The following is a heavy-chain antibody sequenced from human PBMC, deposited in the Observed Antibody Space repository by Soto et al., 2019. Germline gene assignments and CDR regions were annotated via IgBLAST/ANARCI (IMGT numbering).Heavy chain of an antibody. D-gene: IGHD3-22*01. CDR3: AKGRYFDTCGYFDY. CDR1: GFTFSSYA. V-gene: IGHV3-23*01. Sequence: GGSLRLSCAASGFTFSSYAMSWVRQAPGKGLEWLSCISGSGANTYYADSVKGRFTISRDNSKNTLHLQMNSLRADDTAVYYCAKGRYFDTCGYFDYWGQRTLVTVSS. J-gene: IGHJ4*02. CDR2: ISGSGANT.